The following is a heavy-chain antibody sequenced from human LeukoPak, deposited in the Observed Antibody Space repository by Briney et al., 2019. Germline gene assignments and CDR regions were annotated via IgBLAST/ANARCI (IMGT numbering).Heavy chain of an antibody. D-gene: IGHD6-13*01. Sequence: SETLSLTCTVSGGSINSSSYYWGWIRQPPGKGLEWIGSIYYSGSTYYNPSLKSRVTISVDTSKNQFSLKLNSVTAADTAVYYRARGIAAAGTWSFDAFDIWGQGTMVTVSS. J-gene: IGHJ3*02. CDR3: ARGIAAAGTWSFDAFDI. CDR2: IYYSGST. CDR1: GGSINSSSYY. V-gene: IGHV4-39*01.